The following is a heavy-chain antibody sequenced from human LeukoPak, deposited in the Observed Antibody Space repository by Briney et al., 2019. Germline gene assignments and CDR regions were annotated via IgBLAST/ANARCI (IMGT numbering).Heavy chain of an antibody. V-gene: IGHV4-31*03. CDR3: ARVDSGYYGGDY. CDR1: GGSISSGGYY. J-gene: IGHJ4*02. CDR2: IYYSGST. Sequence: PSETLSLTCTVSGGSISSGGYYWSWLRQHPGKGLEWIGYIYYSGSTYYNPSLKSRVTISVDTSKNQFSLKLSSVTAADTAVYYCARVDSGYYGGDYWGQGTLVTVSS. D-gene: IGHD5-12*01.